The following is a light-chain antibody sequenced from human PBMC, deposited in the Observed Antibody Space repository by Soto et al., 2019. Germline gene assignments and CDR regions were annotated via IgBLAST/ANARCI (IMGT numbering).Light chain of an antibody. CDR1: SSDVGGYNY. Sequence: QSALTQPASVSGSPGQSITISCTGTSSDVGGYNYVSWYQQHPGKAPKLMIYDATKRPSGVSSRFSGSKSGNTASLTISGLQPEDEAHYYCCSYATYNMILGGGTKLTVL. V-gene: IGLV2-14*01. J-gene: IGLJ2*01. CDR2: DAT. CDR3: CSYATYNMI.